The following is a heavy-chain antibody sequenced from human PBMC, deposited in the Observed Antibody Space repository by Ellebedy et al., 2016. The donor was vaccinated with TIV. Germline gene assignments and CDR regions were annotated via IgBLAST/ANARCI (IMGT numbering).Heavy chain of an antibody. CDR1: GYTFTSYG. CDR3: ARTYYDSSGYYYGDY. D-gene: IGHD3-22*01. CDR2: ISAYNGNT. V-gene: IGHV1-18*04. J-gene: IGHJ4*02. Sequence: ASVKVSCKASGYTFTSYGISWVRQAPGQGLEWMGWISAYNGNTNYAQKLQARVTMTTDTSTSTAYMELSSLRSDDTAVFYCARTYYDSSGYYYGDYWGQGTLVTVSS.